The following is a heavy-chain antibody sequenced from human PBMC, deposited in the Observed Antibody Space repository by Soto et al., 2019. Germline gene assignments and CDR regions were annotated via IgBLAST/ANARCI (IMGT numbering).Heavy chain of an antibody. Sequence: QITLNESGPTVVKPTENLTLTCTFSGFSLTTRGVGVGWVRQSPGKAPDRLAFIYWDDDKRYSTSLKSRLTITKDTSKIPVVLTMANVDPADTATYYCAHRVLRAVFGLVTTTAIYFDFWGQGTPVVVSS. D-gene: IGHD3-3*01. V-gene: IGHV2-5*02. CDR1: GFSLTTRGVG. CDR2: IYWDDDK. CDR3: AHRVLRAVFGLVTTTAIYFDF. J-gene: IGHJ4*02.